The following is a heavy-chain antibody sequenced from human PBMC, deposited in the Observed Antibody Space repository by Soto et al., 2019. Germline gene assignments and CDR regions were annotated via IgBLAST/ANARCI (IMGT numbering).Heavy chain of an antibody. Sequence: QVQLQQWGAGLLKPSETLSLTCAVSGGFVSSGSYYWSWIRQPPGKGLEWIGEMSHSGGTHFNPSLTSRVTISVDTSKNQFSLKMSSVPAADTALYYCARVERGTATTVVDAFDIWGPGTMVTVSS. CDR2: MSHSGGT. J-gene: IGHJ3*02. V-gene: IGHV4-34*01. CDR3: ARVERGTATTVVDAFDI. CDR1: GGFVSSGSYY. D-gene: IGHD1-1*01.